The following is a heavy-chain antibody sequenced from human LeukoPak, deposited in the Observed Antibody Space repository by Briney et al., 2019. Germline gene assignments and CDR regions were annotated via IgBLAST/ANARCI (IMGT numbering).Heavy chain of an antibody. V-gene: IGHV3-21*01. CDR2: ISSSSSYI. CDR3: ARDYLWVSNAFDI. CDR1: GFIFSSYS. Sequence: GGSLRLSCAASGFIFSSYSMNWVRQAPGKGLEWVSSISSSSSYIYYADSVKGRFTISRDNAKNSLYLQMNSLRAEDTAVYYCARDYLWVSNAFDIWGQGTMVTVSS. D-gene: IGHD2/OR15-2a*01. J-gene: IGHJ3*02.